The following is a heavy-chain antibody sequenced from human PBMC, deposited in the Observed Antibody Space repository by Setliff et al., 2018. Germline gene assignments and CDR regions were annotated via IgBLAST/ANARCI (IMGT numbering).Heavy chain of an antibody. Sequence: ASVKVSCKVSGYDFRGHGIDWVRQAPGQGPEWMGWISPYSGSASYAEKVQNRVTMTADTSTNTAYLEVRSLRSDDTAIYYCARSSRSGYYHQRDSFDLWGQGTRVTVSS. D-gene: IGHD5-12*01. CDR2: ISPYSGSA. V-gene: IGHV1-18*01. J-gene: IGHJ3*01. CDR3: ARSSRSGYYHQRDSFDL. CDR1: GYDFRGHG.